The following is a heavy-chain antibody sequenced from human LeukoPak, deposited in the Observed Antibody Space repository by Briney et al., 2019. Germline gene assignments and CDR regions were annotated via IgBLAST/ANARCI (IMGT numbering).Heavy chain of an antibody. D-gene: IGHD1-26*01. V-gene: IGHV3-74*01. CDR2: ISSDGSDI. Sequence: GGSLRLSCAVSGFTFSSSWMHRVRQAPGRGLVWVSRISSDGSDIFYADSVKGRFTISRDNSKNMLYLQMNSLRAEDTAVYYCARDKGAATEERSDYWGQGTLVTVSS. CDR3: ARDKGAATEERSDY. J-gene: IGHJ4*02. CDR1: GFTFSSSW.